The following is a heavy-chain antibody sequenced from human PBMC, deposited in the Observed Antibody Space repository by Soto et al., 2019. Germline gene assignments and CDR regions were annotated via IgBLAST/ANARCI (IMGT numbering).Heavy chain of an antibody. D-gene: IGHD1-26*01. CDR3: AKDSFPYYGLDY. Sequence: SGGSLRLSCAASGFTFDDYAMHWVRQAPGKGPEWVSGISWNSGSIGYADSVKGRFTISRDNAKNSLYLQMNSLRAEDTALYYCAKDSFPYYGLDYWGQGTLVTVSS. CDR1: GFTFDDYA. CDR2: ISWNSGSI. V-gene: IGHV3-9*01. J-gene: IGHJ4*02.